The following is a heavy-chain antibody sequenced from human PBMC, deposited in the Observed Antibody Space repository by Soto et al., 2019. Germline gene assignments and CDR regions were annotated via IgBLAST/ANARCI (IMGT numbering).Heavy chain of an antibody. CDR3: ARGLRRELLFSWFDP. Sequence: SETLSLTCTVSGGSISSGGYYWSWIRQHPGKGLEWIGYIYYSGSTYYNPSLKSRVTISVDTSKNQFSLKLSSVTAADTAVYYCARGLRRELLFSWFDPWGQGTLVTVSS. V-gene: IGHV4-31*03. J-gene: IGHJ5*02. D-gene: IGHD2-21*02. CDR2: IYYSGST. CDR1: GGSISSGGYY.